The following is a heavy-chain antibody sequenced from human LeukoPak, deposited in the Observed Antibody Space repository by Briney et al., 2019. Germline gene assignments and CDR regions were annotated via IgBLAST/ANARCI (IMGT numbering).Heavy chain of an antibody. CDR1: GGTFSSYA. CDR2: ISAYNGNT. D-gene: IGHD3-10*01. J-gene: IGHJ3*02. CDR3: ARDGSGSYYGLNAFDI. V-gene: IGHV1-18*01. Sequence: ASVKVSCKASGGTFSSYAISWVRQAPGQGLEWMGWISAYNGNTNYAQKLQGRVTMTTDTSTSTAYMELRSLRSDDTAVYYCARDGSGSYYGLNAFDIWSQGTMVTVSS.